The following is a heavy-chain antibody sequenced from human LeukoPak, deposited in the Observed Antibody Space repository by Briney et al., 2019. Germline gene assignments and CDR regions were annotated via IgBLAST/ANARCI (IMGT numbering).Heavy chain of an antibody. CDR3: ARDYSMDWFDA. Sequence: KPGASVKVSCKASGYTFTGYYMHWVRQAPGQGLEWMGRINPISGGTNYAQEFQGRVTMTRDTSISTAYMEVRTLRSDDTAVYYCARDYSMDWFDAWGQGTLVTVSS. V-gene: IGHV1-2*06. D-gene: IGHD2/OR15-2a*01. CDR2: INPISGGT. CDR1: GYTFTGYY. J-gene: IGHJ5*02.